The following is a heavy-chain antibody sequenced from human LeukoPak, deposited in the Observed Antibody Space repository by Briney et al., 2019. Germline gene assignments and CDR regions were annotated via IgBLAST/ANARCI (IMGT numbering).Heavy chain of an antibody. CDR1: GGSISSYY. CDR3: ARQQLSQLYYFDN. V-gene: IGHV4-59*01. D-gene: IGHD6-13*01. CDR2: IYYTGST. Sequence: SETLFLTCTVTGGSISSYYWSWIRQPPGKGLEWIGYIYYTGSTNYNPSLKSRVTISVDTSKNQFSLKLSSVTAADTAVYYCARQQLSQLYYFDNWGQGTLVTVSS. J-gene: IGHJ4*02.